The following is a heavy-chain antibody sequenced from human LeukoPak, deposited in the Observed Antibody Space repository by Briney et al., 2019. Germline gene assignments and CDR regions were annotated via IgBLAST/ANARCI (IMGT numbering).Heavy chain of an antibody. CDR3: AKGYCSSTSCYARFDY. CDR2: ISGSGGST. CDR1: GFTFSSYA. D-gene: IGHD2-2*01. Sequence: GGSLRLSCAASGFTFSSYAMSWVRQAPGKGLEWVPAISGSGGSTYYADSVKGRFTISRDNSKNTLYLQMNSLRAEDTAVYYCAKGYCSSTSCYARFDYWGQGTLVTVSS. J-gene: IGHJ4*02. V-gene: IGHV3-23*01.